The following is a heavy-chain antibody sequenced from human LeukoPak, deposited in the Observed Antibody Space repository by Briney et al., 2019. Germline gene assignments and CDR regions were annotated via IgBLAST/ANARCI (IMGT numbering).Heavy chain of an antibody. CDR1: GDPISSDNFY. V-gene: IGHV4-39*01. Sequence: PSESLSLTCTVSGDPISSDNFYWGWIRQPPGKGLEWIGSIYYSGSTYYNPSLKSRVTIFVDTSKNQFSLKLCSVTAADTAVYYCARHSSTTRGILGFDYWGQGTLVTVSA. CDR2: IYYSGST. D-gene: IGHD4-17*01. CDR3: ARHSSTTRGILGFDY. J-gene: IGHJ4*02.